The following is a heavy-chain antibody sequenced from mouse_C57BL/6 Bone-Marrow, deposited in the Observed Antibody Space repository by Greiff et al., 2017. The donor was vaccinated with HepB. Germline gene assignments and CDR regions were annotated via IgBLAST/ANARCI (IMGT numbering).Heavy chain of an antibody. CDR2: IHPNSGST. V-gene: IGHV1-64*01. CDR1: GYTFTSYW. CDR3: SRGDYYGSSGAMDY. D-gene: IGHD1-1*01. Sequence: QVQLQQPGAELVKPGASVKLSCKASGYTFTSYWMHWVKQRPGQGLEWIGMIHPNSGSTNYNEKFKSKATLTVDKSSSTAYMQLSSLTSEDSAVYYCSRGDYYGSSGAMDYWGQGTTLTVSS. J-gene: IGHJ2*01.